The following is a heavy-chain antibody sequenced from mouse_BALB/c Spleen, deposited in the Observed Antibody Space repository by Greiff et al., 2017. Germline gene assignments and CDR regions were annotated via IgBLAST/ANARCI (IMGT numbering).Heavy chain of an antibody. CDR2: ISSGGST. CDR1: GFTFSSYA. CDR3: AREGLLRFLAY. D-gene: IGHD1-1*01. V-gene: IGHV5-6-5*01. J-gene: IGHJ3*01. Sequence: EVNVVESGGGLVKPGGSLKLSCAASGFTFSSYAMSWVRQTPEKRLEWVASISSGGSTYYPDSVKGRFTISRDNARNILYLQMSSLRSEDTAMYYCAREGLLRFLAYWGQGTLVTVSA.